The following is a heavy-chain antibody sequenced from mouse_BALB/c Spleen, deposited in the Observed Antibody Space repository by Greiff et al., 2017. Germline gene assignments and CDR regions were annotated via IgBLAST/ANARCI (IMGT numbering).Heavy chain of an antibody. V-gene: IGHV3-2*02. D-gene: IGHD2-2*01. J-gene: IGHJ4*01. CDR1: GYSITSDYA. CDR3: ARGYPYYAMDD. Sequence: EVQLKESGPGLVKPSQSLSLTCTVTGYSITSDYAWNWIRQFPGNKLEWMGYISYSGSTSYNPSPKSRISITRDTSKNQFFLQLNSVTTEDTATYYCARGYPYYAMDDWGQGTSVTVSS. CDR2: ISYSGST.